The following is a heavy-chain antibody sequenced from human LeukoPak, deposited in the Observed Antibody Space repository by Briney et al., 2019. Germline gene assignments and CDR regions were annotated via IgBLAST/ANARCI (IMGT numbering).Heavy chain of an antibody. CDR3: AYSNNLNY. V-gene: IGHV3-7*03. J-gene: IGHJ4*02. CDR1: GYSFNGEW. CDR2: IKYDGSER. D-gene: IGHD6-13*01. Sequence: GGSLRLSCAASGYSFNGEWMKWVCQAPGQGLEWVANIKYDGSERYYVDSVEGRFTISRDNAKNSLSLQMNSVRAEDTAVYYCAYSNNLNYWGQGTLVTVSA.